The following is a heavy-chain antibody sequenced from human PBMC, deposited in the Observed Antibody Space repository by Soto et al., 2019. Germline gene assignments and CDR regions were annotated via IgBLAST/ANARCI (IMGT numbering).Heavy chain of an antibody. CDR2: ISHRSATT. CDR1: GFTFSIYA. V-gene: IGHV3-23*01. CDR3: ARQIVELIPYFDH. D-gene: IGHD3-22*01. Sequence: PGGSLRLSCAASGFTFSIYAMSWVRQAPGKGLERVSTISHRSATTYYADSVKGRFTVSRDNSKNTLYLQMNSLRAEDTAVYYCARQIVELIPYFDHWGQGSLVTVSS. J-gene: IGHJ4*02.